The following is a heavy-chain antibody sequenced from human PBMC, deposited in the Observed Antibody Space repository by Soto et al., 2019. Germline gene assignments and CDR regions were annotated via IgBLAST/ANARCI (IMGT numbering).Heavy chain of an antibody. V-gene: IGHV3-7*05. CDR2: IKQDGSEK. Sequence: EVQLVESGGGLVQPGGSLRLSCAASGFTFSSYWMSWVRQAPGKGLEWVANIKQDGSEKYYVYSVKGRFTISRDNAKNSLYLQMNSLRAEDTAVYYCARAPSCCGDCYWSLYDAFDIWGQGKMVTVSS. CDR3: ARAPSCCGDCYWSLYDAFDI. CDR1: GFTFSSYW. D-gene: IGHD2-21*02. J-gene: IGHJ3*02.